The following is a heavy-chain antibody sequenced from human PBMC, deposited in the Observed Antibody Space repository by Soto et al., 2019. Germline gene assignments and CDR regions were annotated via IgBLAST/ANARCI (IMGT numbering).Heavy chain of an antibody. D-gene: IGHD2-2*01. J-gene: IGHJ4*02. CDR3: ARAAEFCSSTSCPMGVDY. V-gene: IGHV3-30*03. CDR1: GFTFSDYA. Sequence: GGSLRLSCAASGFTFSDYAMHWVRQAPGKGLEWVAVVSHDGRNTHYADSVKGRFTISRENAKNSLYLQMNSLRAGDTAVYYCARAAEFCSSTSCPMGVDYWGQGTLVTVSS. CDR2: VSHDGRNT.